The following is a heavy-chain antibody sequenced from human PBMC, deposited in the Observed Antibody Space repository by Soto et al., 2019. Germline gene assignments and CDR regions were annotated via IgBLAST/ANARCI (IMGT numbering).Heavy chain of an antibody. V-gene: IGHV4-59*01. Sequence: SETLSLTCTVSGGSISSYYWSWIRQPPGKGLEWIGYIYYSGSTNYNPSLKSRVTISVDTSKNQFSLKLSSVTAADTAVYYCAREKWLRKSYYCMDAWGHGTTVTVSS. CDR2: IYYSGST. D-gene: IGHD5-12*01. CDR3: AREKWLRKSYYCMDA. J-gene: IGHJ6*02. CDR1: GGSISSYY.